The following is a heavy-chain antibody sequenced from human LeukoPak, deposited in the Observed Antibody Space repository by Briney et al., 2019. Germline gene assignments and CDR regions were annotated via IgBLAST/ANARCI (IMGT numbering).Heavy chain of an antibody. D-gene: IGHD4-23*01. CDR2: IWHDGSNK. J-gene: IGHJ3*02. V-gene: IGHV3-30*19. CDR3: ARDRYGGNSWLGAFDI. Sequence: GGSLRLSCAASGFTFSSYGMHWVRQAPGKGLEWVAVIWHDGSNKYYADSVKGRFTISRDNSKNTLYLQMNSLRAEDTAVYYCARDRYGGNSWLGAFDIWGQGTMVTVSS. CDR1: GFTFSSYG.